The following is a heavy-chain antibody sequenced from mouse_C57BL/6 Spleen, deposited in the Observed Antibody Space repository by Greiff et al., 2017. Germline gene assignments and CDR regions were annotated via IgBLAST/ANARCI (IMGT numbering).Heavy chain of an antibody. CDR3: AASTGRGSYYYAVDY. V-gene: IGHV1-64*01. CDR2: IHPNSGST. D-gene: IGHD4-1*02. Sequence: VQLQQPGAELVKPGASVKLSCKASGYTFTSYWMHWVKQRPGQGLEWIGMIHPNSGSTNYNEKFKSKATLTVDKSSSTAYMQLSSLTSEDSAVYYCAASTGRGSYYYAVDYWGQGTSVTVSS. J-gene: IGHJ4*01. CDR1: GYTFTSYW.